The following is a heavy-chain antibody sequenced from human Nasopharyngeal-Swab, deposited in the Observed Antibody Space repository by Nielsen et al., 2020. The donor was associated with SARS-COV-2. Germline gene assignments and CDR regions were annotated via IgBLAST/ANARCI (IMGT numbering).Heavy chain of an antibody. J-gene: IGHJ4*02. V-gene: IGHV1-69*13. D-gene: IGHD5-12*01. CDR3: AGGGYSNNFDY. Sequence: SVKVSCKASGGTFSSYAISWVRQAPGQGLEWMGGIVPMFGTANYAQKFQGRVTITADESTSTAYMELSSLRSEDTAVYYCAGGGYSNNFDYWGQGTLVTVSS. CDR1: GGTFSSYA. CDR2: IVPMFGTA.